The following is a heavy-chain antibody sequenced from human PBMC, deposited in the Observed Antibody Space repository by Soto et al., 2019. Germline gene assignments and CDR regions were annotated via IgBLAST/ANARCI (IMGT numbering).Heavy chain of an antibody. CDR2: ISPYNGNT. CDR1: GYFFTSYG. Sequence: QVQLVQSGGEVVQPGASVKVSCKASGYFFTSYGISWVRQAPGQGLEWMGWISPYNGNTKYAQNFQGRVTMTTDTYTYTAYMELRSLRSDDPAVYYCARDFGSDLSAPGAVFDYWGQGTLVTVSS. D-gene: IGHD3-3*01. V-gene: IGHV1-18*04. CDR3: ARDFGSDLSAPGAVFDY. J-gene: IGHJ4*02.